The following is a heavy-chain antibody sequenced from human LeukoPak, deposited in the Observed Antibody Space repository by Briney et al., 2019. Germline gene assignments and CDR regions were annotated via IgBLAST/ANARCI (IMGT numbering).Heavy chain of an antibody. CDR2: IYYSGST. CDR1: GGSISSSSYY. D-gene: IGHD3-10*01. Sequence: SETLSLTCTVSGGSISSSSYYWGWIRQPPGKGLEWIGSIYYSGSTYYNPSLKSRVTISVDTSKDQFSLKLSSVTAADTAVYYCARQGVLAGGWWFGGNGLYWGQGTLVTVSS. CDR3: ARQGVLAGGWWFGGNGLY. J-gene: IGHJ4*02. V-gene: IGHV4-39*01.